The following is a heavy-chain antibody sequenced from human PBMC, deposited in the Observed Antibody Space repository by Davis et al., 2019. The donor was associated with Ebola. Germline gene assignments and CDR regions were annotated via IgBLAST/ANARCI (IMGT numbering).Heavy chain of an antibody. Sequence: SETLSLTCAVSGGSISSSNWWSWVRQPPGKGLEWIGYIYHSGSTYYNPSLKSRVTISVDTSKNQFSLKLSSVTAADTAVYYCARHGEGWEFDYWGQGTLVTVSS. D-gene: IGHD1-26*01. CDR3: ARHGEGWEFDY. CDR1: GGSISSSNW. V-gene: IGHV4-4*02. J-gene: IGHJ4*02. CDR2: IYHSGST.